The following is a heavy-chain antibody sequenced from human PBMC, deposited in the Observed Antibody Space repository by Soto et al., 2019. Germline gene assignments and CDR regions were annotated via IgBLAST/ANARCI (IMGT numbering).Heavy chain of an antibody. J-gene: IGHJ6*02. CDR2: ISGSGGST. CDR1: RFIFDSYG. CDR3: AKDLYGSGSYGMDV. Sequence: HPGGSLRLSCAASRFIFDSYGMSWVRQAPGKGLEWVSGISGSGGSTYYADSVKGRFSISRDNSKNTLYLQMNSLRAEDTAVYYCAKDLYGSGSYGMDVWGQGTTVTVSS. V-gene: IGHV3-23*01. D-gene: IGHD3-10*01.